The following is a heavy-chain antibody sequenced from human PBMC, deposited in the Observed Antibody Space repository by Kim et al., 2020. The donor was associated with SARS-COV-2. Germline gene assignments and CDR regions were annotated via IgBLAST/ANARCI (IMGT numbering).Heavy chain of an antibody. V-gene: IGHV3-15*01. CDR1: GFTFSNAW. D-gene: IGHD2-2*01. CDR3: TTEGYCSSTSCEDY. CDR2: IKSKTDGGTT. J-gene: IGHJ4*02. Sequence: WGSLRLSCAASGFTFSNAWMSWVRQAPGKGLEWVGRIKSKTDGGTTDYAAPVKGRFTISRDDSKNTLYLQMNSLKTEDTAVYYCTTEGYCSSTSCEDYWGQGTLVTVSS.